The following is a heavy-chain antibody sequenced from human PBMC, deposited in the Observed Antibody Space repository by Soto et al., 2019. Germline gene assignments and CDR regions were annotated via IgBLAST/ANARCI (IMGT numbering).Heavy chain of an antibody. J-gene: IGHJ5*02. CDR3: VRDSPTNLEDADTVASWFDP. Sequence: EVQLVESGGGLVQPGGSLRLSCAASGFNFNFFWMHWVRQAPGKGLVWVSRINGDGSTTDYADSVKGRFTISRDNAKNTLFLQMDSLRVEDTAVYYCVRDSPTNLEDADTVASWFDPWGQGNLVTVSS. CDR1: GFNFNFFW. D-gene: IGHD5-12*01. CDR2: INGDGSTT. V-gene: IGHV3-74*01.